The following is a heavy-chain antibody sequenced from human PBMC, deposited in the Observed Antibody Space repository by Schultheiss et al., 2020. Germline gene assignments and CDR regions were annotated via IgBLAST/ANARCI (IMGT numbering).Heavy chain of an antibody. D-gene: IGHD2-15*01. J-gene: IGHJ3*02. Sequence: SQTLSLTCAVYGGSFSGYYWSWIRQPPGKGLEWIGYIYHSGSTNYNPSLKSRVTISVDTSKNQFSLKLSSVTAVDTAVYYCARGGVVVVAAMGAFDIWGQGTMVTVSS. CDR3: ARGGVVVVAAMGAFDI. V-gene: IGHV4-34*01. CDR1: GGSFSGYY. CDR2: IYHSGST.